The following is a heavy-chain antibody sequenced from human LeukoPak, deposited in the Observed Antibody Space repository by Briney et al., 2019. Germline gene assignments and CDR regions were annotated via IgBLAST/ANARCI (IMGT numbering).Heavy chain of an antibody. CDR3: ASGGFGELY. CDR1: GFTFSSYS. CDR2: ISYSSSHI. Sequence: GGSLRLSCAASGFTFSSYSMNWVRQAPGKGLEWVSSISYSSSHIYYADSVKGRFAISRDDAKNSLYLQMNSLRVKDTAVYYCASGGFGELYWGQGILVTVSS. V-gene: IGHV3-21*01. J-gene: IGHJ4*02. D-gene: IGHD3-10*01.